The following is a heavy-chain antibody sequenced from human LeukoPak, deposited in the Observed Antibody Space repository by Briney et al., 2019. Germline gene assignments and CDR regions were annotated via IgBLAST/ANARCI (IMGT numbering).Heavy chain of an antibody. D-gene: IGHD2-2*01. CDR2: IYPGDSDT. CDR1: GYSFTSYW. V-gene: IGHV5-51*01. CDR3: ARLVVVPAANDAFDI. Sequence: GESLKISCKGSGYSFTSYWIGWVRQMPGKGLGWMGIIYPGDSDTRYSPSFQGQVTISADKSISTAYLQWSSLKASDTAMYYCARLVVVPAANDAFDIWGQGTMVTVSS. J-gene: IGHJ3*02.